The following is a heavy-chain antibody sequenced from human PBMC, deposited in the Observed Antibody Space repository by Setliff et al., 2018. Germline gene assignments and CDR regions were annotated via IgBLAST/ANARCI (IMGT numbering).Heavy chain of an antibody. D-gene: IGHD5-12*01. J-gene: IGHJ4*02. V-gene: IGHV4-34*01. CDR1: GGSFSGYY. CDR3: ARGKRWLAKDYFDY. CDR2: INHSGST. Sequence: TSETLSLTCAVYGGSFSGYYWSWIRQPPGKGLEWIGEINHSGSTNYNPSLKSRVTISVDTSKNQFSLKLSSVTAADTAVYYCARGKRWLAKDYFDYWGQGTLVTAPQ.